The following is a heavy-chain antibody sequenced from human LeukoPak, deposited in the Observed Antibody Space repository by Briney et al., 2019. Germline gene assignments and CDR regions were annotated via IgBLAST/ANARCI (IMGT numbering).Heavy chain of an antibody. CDR1: GGSITYYY. CDR2: IYYSGSA. CDR3: ARHRLTDGLMD. Sequence: PSETLSLTCTVSGGSITYYYWNWIRQPPGKGLEWIGYIYYSGSAKYNPSLKSRVTISVDTSKNQFSLKVSSVTAADTAVYYCARHRLTDGLMDWGQGTLVTVSS. D-gene: IGHD3-9*01. J-gene: IGHJ4*02. V-gene: IGHV4-59*01.